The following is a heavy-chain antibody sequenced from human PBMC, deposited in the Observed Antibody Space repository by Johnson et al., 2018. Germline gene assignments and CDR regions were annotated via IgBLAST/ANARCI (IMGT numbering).Heavy chain of an antibody. Sequence: QVQLQESGPGLVKPSETLSLTCTVSGGSISSYYWSWIRQPPGKGLEWIGYIYYSGSTNYNPSLKSRVTISVDTSKNQFSLRLSSGTAADTAVYYCARGLDSPGYRHSYYYYGIDVWGQGTTVTVSS. D-gene: IGHD5-12*01. CDR1: GGSISSYY. J-gene: IGHJ6*02. V-gene: IGHV4-59*01. CDR2: IYYSGST. CDR3: ARGLDSPGYRHSYYYYGIDV.